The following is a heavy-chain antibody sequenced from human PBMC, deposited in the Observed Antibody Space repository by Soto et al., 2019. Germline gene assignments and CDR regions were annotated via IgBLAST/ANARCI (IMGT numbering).Heavy chain of an antibody. Sequence: QVQLVQSGAEVKKPGASVKVSCKASGYTFTSYGISWVRQAPGQGLEWMGWISAYNGNTNYAQKLQGRVTMTTDTYPSTDYMELRSLRSDETAVYYCARDGALGENYYSYGMDVWGQGTTVTVSS. V-gene: IGHV1-18*01. CDR2: ISAYNGNT. CDR1: GYTFTSYG. CDR3: ARDGALGENYYSYGMDV. J-gene: IGHJ6*02. D-gene: IGHD3-16*01.